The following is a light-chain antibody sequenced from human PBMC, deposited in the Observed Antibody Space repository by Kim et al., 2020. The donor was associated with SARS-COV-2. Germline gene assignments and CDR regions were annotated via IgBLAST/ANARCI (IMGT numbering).Light chain of an antibody. CDR1: QSSSTI. Sequence: SVSAAESAPLSRSARQSSSTILGWYQQKRGQAPSLLFDGASTRATGLPASFSGGGSGAVSTLTRSSLHSDYSAVYYCQQYNNCPTFGGGTKVDIK. CDR3: QQYNNCPT. CDR2: GAS. V-gene: IGKV3-15*01. J-gene: IGKJ4*01.